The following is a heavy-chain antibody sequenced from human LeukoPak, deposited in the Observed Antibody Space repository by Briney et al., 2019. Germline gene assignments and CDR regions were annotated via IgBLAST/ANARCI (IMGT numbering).Heavy chain of an antibody. CDR3: ARAAGTRGRFDP. CDR2: ISYSGST. J-gene: IGHJ5*02. D-gene: IGHD6-13*01. CDR1: GGSISSYY. Sequence: SETLSLTCTVSGGSISSYYWSWIRQSPGKGLEWIGYISYSGSTNYNPSLKSRVTISVDTFKNQFSLRLSSVTAADTAVYYCARAAGTRGRFDPWGQGTLVTVSS. V-gene: IGHV4-59*01.